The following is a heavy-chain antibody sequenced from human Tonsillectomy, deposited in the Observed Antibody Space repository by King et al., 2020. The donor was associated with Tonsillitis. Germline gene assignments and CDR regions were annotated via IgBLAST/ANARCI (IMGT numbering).Heavy chain of an antibody. CDR3: ARGYDFLTGYAMDV. D-gene: IGHD3-9*01. CDR2: IIPMLDIP. J-gene: IGHJ6*02. V-gene: IGHV1-69*04. Sequence: QLVQSGAEVKKPGSSVKVSCKASGGTFRNHAISWVRQAPGQGLEWMGRIIPMLDIPNYAQKFQGTVTITADKSTSTAYMELSSLRSEDTAVYYCARGYDFLTGYAMDVWGQGTTVTVSS. CDR1: GGTFRNHA.